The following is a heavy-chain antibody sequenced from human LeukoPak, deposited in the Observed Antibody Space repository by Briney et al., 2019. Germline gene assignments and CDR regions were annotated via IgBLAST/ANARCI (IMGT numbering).Heavy chain of an antibody. V-gene: IGHV4-39*01. D-gene: IGHD1-26*01. J-gene: IGHJ4*02. CDR1: GGSISSSSYY. Sequence: PSETLSLTCTVSGGSISSSSYYWGWIRQPPGKGLEWIGSIYYSGSTYYNPSLKSRVTISVDTSKNQFSLKLSSVTAADTAVYYCASRSYTYYFDYWGQGTLVTVSS. CDR3: ASRSYTYYFDY. CDR2: IYYSGST.